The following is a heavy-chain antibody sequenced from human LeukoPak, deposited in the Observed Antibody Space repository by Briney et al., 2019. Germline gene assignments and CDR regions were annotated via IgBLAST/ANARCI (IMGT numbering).Heavy chain of an antibody. CDR2: ISSNGGST. J-gene: IGHJ4*02. Sequence: GGSLRLSCAASGFTFSSYAMHWVHQAPGKGLEYVSAISSNGGSTYYANSVKGRFTISRDNSKNTLYLQMGSLRAEDMAVYYCARVGEWELLLDYWGQGTLVTVSS. CDR1: GFTFSSYA. CDR3: ARVGEWELLLDY. D-gene: IGHD1-26*01. V-gene: IGHV3-64*01.